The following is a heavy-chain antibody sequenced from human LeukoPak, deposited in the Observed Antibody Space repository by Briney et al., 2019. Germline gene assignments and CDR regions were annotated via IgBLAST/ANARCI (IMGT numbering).Heavy chain of an antibody. CDR3: ARSPPNYDSSGYYDHFDY. J-gene: IGHJ4*02. CDR2: INHSGSP. D-gene: IGHD3-22*01. Sequence: SETLSLTCAVYGGSFSGYYWSWIRQPPEKGLEWIGEINHSGSPNYNPSLMSRVTISVDTSKNQFSLKLSSVTAADTAVYYCARSPPNYDSSGYYDHFDYWGQGTLVTVSS. CDR1: GGSFSGYY. V-gene: IGHV4-34*01.